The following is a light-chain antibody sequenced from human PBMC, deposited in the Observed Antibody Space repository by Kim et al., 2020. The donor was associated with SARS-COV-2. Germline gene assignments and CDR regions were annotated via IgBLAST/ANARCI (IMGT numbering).Light chain of an antibody. J-gene: IGLJ1*01. CDR1: SLRNSY. CDR2: EEN. V-gene: IGLV3-19*01. CDR3: HARISSPKEYV. Sequence: SSELTQDPALSVALGQTVRITCQGDSLRNSYAGWYQQKPGQAPLLVLYEENSRPSGIQDRFSGSSSGNTASLTITGAQAEDEADYYCHARISSPKEYVFG.